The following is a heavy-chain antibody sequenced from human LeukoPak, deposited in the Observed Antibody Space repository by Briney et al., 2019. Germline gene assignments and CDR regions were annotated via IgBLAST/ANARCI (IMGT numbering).Heavy chain of an antibody. CDR1: GYTFTSYA. D-gene: IGHD1-7*01. J-gene: IGHJ5*02. Sequence: ASVKVSCKASGYTFTSYAMNWVRQAPGQGLEWMGWISAYNGNTNYAQKLQGRVTMTTDTSTSTAYMELRSLRSDDTAVYYCARDRQNYGSSWFDPWGQGTLVTVSS. V-gene: IGHV1-18*01. CDR2: ISAYNGNT. CDR3: ARDRQNYGSSWFDP.